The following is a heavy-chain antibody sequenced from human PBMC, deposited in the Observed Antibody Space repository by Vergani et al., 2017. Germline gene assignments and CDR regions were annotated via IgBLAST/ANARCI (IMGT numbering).Heavy chain of an antibody. D-gene: IGHD3-22*01. CDR1: GFSFSTYS. Sequence: EVQLQESGGGLVKPGGSLRVSCAASGFSFSTYSINWVRQAPGQGLEWVSSISGRSNYIYYADSLKGRFTISRDNSKHSVYLQMNSLRAEDTAIYYCARKKYYDSKDYYQVEPFDYWGQGTLVTVSS. CDR2: ISGRSNYI. J-gene: IGHJ4*02. CDR3: ARKKYYDSKDYYQVEPFDY. V-gene: IGHV3-21*06.